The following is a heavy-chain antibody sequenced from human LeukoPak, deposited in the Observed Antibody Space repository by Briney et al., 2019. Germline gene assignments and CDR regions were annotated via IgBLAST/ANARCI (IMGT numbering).Heavy chain of an antibody. CDR1: GGSFSGYY. Sequence: MTSETLSLTCAVYGGSFSGYYWSWIRQPPGKGLEWIGEINHSGSTNYNPSLKSRVTISVDTSKNQFSLKLSSVTAADTAVYYCASMPQARAFDIWGQGTMVTVSS. CDR3: ASMPQARAFDI. D-gene: IGHD2-2*01. J-gene: IGHJ3*02. V-gene: IGHV4-34*01. CDR2: INHSGST.